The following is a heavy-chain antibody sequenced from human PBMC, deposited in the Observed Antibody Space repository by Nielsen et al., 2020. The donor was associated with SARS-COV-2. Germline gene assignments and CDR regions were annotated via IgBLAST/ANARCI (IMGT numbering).Heavy chain of an antibody. Sequence: GESLKISCAASGFTFSSYAMSWVRQAPGKGLEWVSAISGSGGSTYYADSVKGRFTISRDNSKNTLYLQMNSLKTEDTAVYYCTTVSVVVDYYYYGMDVWGQGTAVTVSS. CDR1: GFTFSSYA. J-gene: IGHJ6*02. CDR2: ISGSGGST. CDR3: TTVSVVVDYYYYGMDV. V-gene: IGHV3-23*01. D-gene: IGHD2-15*01.